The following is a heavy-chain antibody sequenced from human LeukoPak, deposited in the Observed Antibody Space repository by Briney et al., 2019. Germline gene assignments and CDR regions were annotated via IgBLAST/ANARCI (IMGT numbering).Heavy chain of an antibody. CDR3: ARAPGYSSGWPGSYYFDY. V-gene: IGHV1-18*04. CDR2: ISAYNGNT. CDR1: GYTFTSYG. J-gene: IGHJ4*02. Sequence: ASVKVSCKASGYTFTSYGISWVRQAPGQGLEWMGWISAYNGNTNYAQKLQGRVTKTTDTSTSTAYMELRSLRSDDTAVYYCARAPGYSSGWPGSYYFDYWGQGTLVTVSS. D-gene: IGHD6-19*01.